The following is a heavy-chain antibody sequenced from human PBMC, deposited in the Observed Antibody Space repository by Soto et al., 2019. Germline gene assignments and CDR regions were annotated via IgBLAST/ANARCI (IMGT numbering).Heavy chain of an antibody. Sequence: GASVKVSCKASGYTFTSYYMHWVRQAPGQGLEWMGIINPSGGSTSYAQKFQGRVTMTRDTSTSTVYMELSSLRSEDTAVYYCAREARLKYYILTGYYITPSRNYYYYYMDVWGKGATVTVSS. D-gene: IGHD3-9*01. J-gene: IGHJ6*03. CDR3: AREARLKYYILTGYYITPSRNYYYYYMDV. V-gene: IGHV1-46*03. CDR2: INPSGGST. CDR1: GYTFTSYY.